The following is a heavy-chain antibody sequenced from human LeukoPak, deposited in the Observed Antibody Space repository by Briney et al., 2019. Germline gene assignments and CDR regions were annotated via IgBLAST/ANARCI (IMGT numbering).Heavy chain of an antibody. CDR1: GFTFSSYG. CDR3: AKGGPDGEQGVATTDDAFDI. V-gene: IGHV3-33*06. J-gene: IGHJ3*02. D-gene: IGHD5-12*01. CDR2: IWYDGSNK. Sequence: GGSLRLSCAASGFTFSSYGMHWVRQAPGKGLEWVAVIWYDGSNKYYADSVKGRFTISRDNSKNTLYLQMNSLRAEDTAVYYCAKGGPDGEQGVATTDDAFDIWGQGTMVTVSS.